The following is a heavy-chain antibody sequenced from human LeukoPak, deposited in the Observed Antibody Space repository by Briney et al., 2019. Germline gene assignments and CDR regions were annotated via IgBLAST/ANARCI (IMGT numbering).Heavy chain of an antibody. J-gene: IGHJ4*02. CDR2: IYSTGST. CDR1: SGSISSYY. Sequence: SETLSLTCTVSSGSISSYYWSWIRQPAGKGLEYIGRIYSTGSTNHNPSLRSRVTISVDTSKNHFSLKLSSVTAADTAVYYCARDQTYSGSGIYTYFDYWGQGILVTVSS. D-gene: IGHD3-10*01. V-gene: IGHV4-4*07. CDR3: ARDQTYSGSGIYTYFDY.